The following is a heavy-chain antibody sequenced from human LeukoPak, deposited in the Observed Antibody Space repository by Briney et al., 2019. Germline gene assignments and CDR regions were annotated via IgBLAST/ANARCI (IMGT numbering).Heavy chain of an antibody. J-gene: IGHJ4*02. CDR1: GFTFSSYG. D-gene: IGHD6-19*01. CDR2: IRYDGSNK. Sequence: GGSLRLSCAASGFTFSSYGMHWVRQAPGKGLEWVAFIRYDGSNKYYADSVKGRFTISRDNSKNTLYLQMNSLRADDTAVYYCAKGPLIEVAGTTWDYWGQGALVTVSS. V-gene: IGHV3-30*02. CDR3: AKGPLIEVAGTTWDY.